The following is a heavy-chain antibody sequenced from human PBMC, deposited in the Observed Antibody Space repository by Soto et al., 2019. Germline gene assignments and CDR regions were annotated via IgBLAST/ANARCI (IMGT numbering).Heavy chain of an antibody. CDR3: ATHPPYGPLDH. D-gene: IGHD4-17*01. CDR2: IYYIENT. V-gene: IGHV4-39*01. J-gene: IGHJ4*02. CDR1: GGSISSSSNH. Sequence: QLQLQESGPGLVKPSETLSLTCTVSGGSISSSSNHWGWIRQPPGKGLEWIGNIYYIENTYSNPSLKSRVTISVDTSKNQFSLRLTSVTAADTAVYYCATHPPYGPLDHWGQGTLVTVSS.